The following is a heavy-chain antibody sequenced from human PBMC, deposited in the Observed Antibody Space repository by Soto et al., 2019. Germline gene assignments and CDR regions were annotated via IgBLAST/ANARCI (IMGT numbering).Heavy chain of an antibody. CDR1: GFTFSSYG. CDR3: AKGEPTWYSSSWYPPRPLYYYYYYMDV. J-gene: IGHJ6*03. CDR2: ISYDGSNK. V-gene: IGHV3-30*18. D-gene: IGHD6-13*01. Sequence: PGGSLRLSCAASGFTFSSYGMHWVRQAPGKGLEWVAVISYDGSNKYYADSVKGRFTISRDNSKNTLYLQMNSLRAEDTAVYYCAKGEPTWYSSSWYPPRPLYYYYYYMDVWGKGTTVTVSS.